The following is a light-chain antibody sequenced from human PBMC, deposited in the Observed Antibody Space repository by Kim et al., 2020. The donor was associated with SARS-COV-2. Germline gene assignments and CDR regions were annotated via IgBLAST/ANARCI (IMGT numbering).Light chain of an antibody. V-gene: IGKV1-16*01. CDR3: QQYNSYPYT. Sequence: IQMTQSPSSLSASVGDTVTITCRASHVISNFLGWFQQKPGKAPKSLIYGAFNLQSGVPSRFSGSESGTNFSLTISDLQPEDFATYYCQQYNSYPYTFGQGTKLEI. CDR1: HVISNF. J-gene: IGKJ2*01. CDR2: GAF.